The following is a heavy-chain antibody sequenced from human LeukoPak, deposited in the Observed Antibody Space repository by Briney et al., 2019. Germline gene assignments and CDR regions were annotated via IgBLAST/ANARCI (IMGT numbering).Heavy chain of an antibody. V-gene: IGHV1-8*01. CDR3: ARGSGWPYYYYMDV. Sequence: ASVKVSCKASGYTFTSYDINWVRQATGQGLEWMAWMNPNSGNTGYAQKFQGRVTMTRNTSISTAYMELSNLRSEDTAVYCCARGSGWPYYYYMDVWGKGTTVTVSS. J-gene: IGHJ6*03. D-gene: IGHD6-19*01. CDR1: GYTFTSYD. CDR2: MNPNSGNT.